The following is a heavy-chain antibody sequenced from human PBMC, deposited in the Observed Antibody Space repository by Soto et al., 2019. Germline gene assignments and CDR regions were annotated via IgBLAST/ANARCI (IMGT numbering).Heavy chain of an antibody. CDR1: GFTFTNYA. V-gene: IGHV3-23*01. Sequence: GGSLRLSCAASGFTFTNYAMTWVRQTPGKGLEWVSGISASGGLKYYADSVRGRFTVSRDNSKNILYLQMDNLRDEDTALYSCARELGAPSRWLDPWGQGTQVTVSS. D-gene: IGHD1-26*01. CDR2: ISASGGLK. J-gene: IGHJ5*02. CDR3: ARELGAPSRWLDP.